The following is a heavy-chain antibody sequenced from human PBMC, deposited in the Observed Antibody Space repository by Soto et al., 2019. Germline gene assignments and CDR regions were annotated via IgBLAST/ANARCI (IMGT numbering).Heavy chain of an antibody. CDR3: TRGPFYNWNPVDY. CDR2: INPRAGRT. CDR1: GYTFINYD. Sequence: QVQLVQSGAEVKKPGASVKISCKASGYTFINYDMHWVRQAPGQGLEWMGMINPRAGRTTYAQKFQGTVTMTTDASTSTVYMELSSLRSEDTAVYFCTRGPFYNWNPVDYWGQGTLVTVSS. D-gene: IGHD1-20*01. V-gene: IGHV1-46*01. J-gene: IGHJ4*02.